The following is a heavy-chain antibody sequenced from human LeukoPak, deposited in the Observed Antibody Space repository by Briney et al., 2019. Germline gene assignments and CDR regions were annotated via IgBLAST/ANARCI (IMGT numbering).Heavy chain of an antibody. CDR2: IWYDGSNK. CDR3: ARDAVRSGGYCSSTSCLSGYFQH. CDR1: GFTFSSYG. D-gene: IGHD2-2*01. Sequence: GGSLRLSCAASGFTFSSYGMHWVRQAPGKGLEWVAAIWYDGSNKYYADSVKGRFTISRDNSKNTLYLQMNSLRAEDTAVYYCARDAVRSGGYCSSTSCLSGYFQHWGQGTLVTVSS. J-gene: IGHJ1*01. V-gene: IGHV3-33*01.